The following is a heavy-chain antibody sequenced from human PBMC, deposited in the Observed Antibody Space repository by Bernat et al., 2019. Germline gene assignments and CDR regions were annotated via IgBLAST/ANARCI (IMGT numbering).Heavy chain of an antibody. D-gene: IGHD1-7*01. V-gene: IGHV1-18*01. J-gene: IGHJ3*02. CDR3: VRDVNYAFDT. CDR1: GYTFTTYG. Sequence: QIQLVQSGTEVEKPGASVKVSCKPSGYTFTTYGISWVRQAPGQGLEWMRWVSAHSGNTNYAQEFQGRVSMTRDTSTSTVYMELRGLRSDDTGVYYCVRDVNYAFDTWGQGTMVTVSS. CDR2: VSAHSGNT.